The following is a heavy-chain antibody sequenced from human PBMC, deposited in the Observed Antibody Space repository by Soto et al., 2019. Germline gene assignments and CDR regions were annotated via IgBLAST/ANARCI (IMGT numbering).Heavy chain of an antibody. CDR3: VRGGGGGLFDP. D-gene: IGHD2-15*01. Sequence: PGGSLRLSCAGSGFTFCDSYMSWIRQAPGKGLEWLSYISPGSRYPAYADSVKGGFTISRDNAKRSLYLQMMSLTAEDTAIYYCVRGGGGGLFDPWGQGTMVTVSS. J-gene: IGHJ5*02. CDR2: ISPGSRYP. V-gene: IGHV3-11*06. CDR1: GFTFCDSY.